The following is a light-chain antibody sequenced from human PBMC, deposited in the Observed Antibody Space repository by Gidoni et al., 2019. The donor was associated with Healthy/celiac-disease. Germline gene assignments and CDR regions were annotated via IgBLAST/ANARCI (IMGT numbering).Light chain of an antibody. V-gene: IGKV3-15*01. CDR1: QSVSSN. Sequence: ELVMTQSPAPLSVSPGERATLSCRASQSVSSNLAWYQQKPGQAPRLLIYGASTRATGIPARFSGSGSGTEFTLTISSLQSEEFAVYYCQQYNNWPPITFGQGTRLEIK. CDR2: GAS. J-gene: IGKJ5*01. CDR3: QQYNNWPPIT.